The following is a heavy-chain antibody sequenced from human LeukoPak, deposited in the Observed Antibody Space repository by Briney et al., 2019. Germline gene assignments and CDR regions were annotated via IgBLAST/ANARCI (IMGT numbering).Heavy chain of an antibody. J-gene: IGHJ3*02. D-gene: IGHD3-3*01. Sequence: GGSLRLSCAASGFTFSSYEMNWVRQAPGKGLEWVSYISSSGSTIYCADSVKGRFTISRDNAKNSLYLQMNSLRAEDTAVYYCARSPIFGVVIWGQGTMVTVSS. CDR1: GFTFSSYE. CDR2: ISSSGSTI. V-gene: IGHV3-48*03. CDR3: ARSPIFGVVI.